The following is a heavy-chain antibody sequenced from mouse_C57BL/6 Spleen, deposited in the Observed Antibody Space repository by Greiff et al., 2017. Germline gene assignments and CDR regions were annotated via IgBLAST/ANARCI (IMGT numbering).Heavy chain of an antibody. CDR2: INPGSGGT. D-gene: IGHD2-2*01. J-gene: IGHJ3*01. Sequence: QVQLQQSGAELVRPGTSVKVSCKASGYAFTNYLIEWVKQRPGQGLEWIGVINPGSGGTNYNEKFKGKATLTADKSSSTAYMQLSSLTSEDSAVYFCASSVYYGYDEGFAYWGQGTLVTVSA. CDR1: GYAFTNYL. CDR3: ASSVYYGYDEGFAY. V-gene: IGHV1-54*01.